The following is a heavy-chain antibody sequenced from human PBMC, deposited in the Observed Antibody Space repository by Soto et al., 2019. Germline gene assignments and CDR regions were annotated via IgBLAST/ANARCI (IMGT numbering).Heavy chain of an antibody. V-gene: IGHV1-18*01. Sequence: ASVKVSWKASGYTFTSYGISWVRQAPGQGLEWMGWISAYNGNTNYAQKLQGRVTMTTDTSTSTAYMELRSLRSDDTAVYYCARDLRVRNIVVVPAAMGLDYWGQGTLVTVSS. D-gene: IGHD2-2*01. J-gene: IGHJ4*02. CDR2: ISAYNGNT. CDR1: GYTFTSYG. CDR3: ARDLRVRNIVVVPAAMGLDY.